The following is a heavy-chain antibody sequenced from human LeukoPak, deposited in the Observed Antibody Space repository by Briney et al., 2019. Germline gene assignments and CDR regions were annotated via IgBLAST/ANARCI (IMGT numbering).Heavy chain of an antibody. CDR1: GFTFSSYG. CDR3: ARAISSGYDGDFDY. V-gene: IGHV3-74*01. D-gene: IGHD5-12*01. CDR2: INSDGSST. J-gene: IGHJ4*02. Sequence: GGSLRLSCAASGFTFSSYGMHWVRQAPGKGLVWVSRINSDGSSTSYADSVKGRFTISRDNAKNTLYLQMNSLRAEDTAVYYCARAISSGYDGDFDYWGPGTLVTVSS.